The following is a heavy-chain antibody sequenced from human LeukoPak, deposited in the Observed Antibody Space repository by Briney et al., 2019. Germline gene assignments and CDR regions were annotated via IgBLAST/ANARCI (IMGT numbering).Heavy chain of an antibody. CDR1: GYTFTGYY. V-gene: IGHV1-8*01. J-gene: IGHJ4*02. CDR3: ARGRLNGNVDF. D-gene: IGHD1-20*01. CDR2: MHPNSGDT. Sequence: ASVKVSCKTSGYTFTGYYINWVRQAAGQGFEWMGWMHPNSGDTGYAHNLQGRITITRDSSTATVFMELSSLRSEDTAMYYCARGRLNGNVDFWGQGTLVTVSS.